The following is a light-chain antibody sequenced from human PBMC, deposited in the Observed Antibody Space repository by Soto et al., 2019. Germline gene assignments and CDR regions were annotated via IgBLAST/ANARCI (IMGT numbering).Light chain of an antibody. V-gene: IGKV3-11*01. Sequence: VLTQSPARLSLSPGERATLSCRAGQSVSDYLAWYQQKPGQPPRLLFFDASNRATGVPDRFSAGGSGTYFTLIISSLVPEDFAVYYCQQRVNWPPTFGGGTKVEI. CDR2: DAS. CDR3: QQRVNWPPT. CDR1: QSVSDY. J-gene: IGKJ4*01.